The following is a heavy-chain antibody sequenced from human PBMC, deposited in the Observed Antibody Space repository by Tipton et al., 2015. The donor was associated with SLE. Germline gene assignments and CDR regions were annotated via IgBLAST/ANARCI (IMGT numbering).Heavy chain of an antibody. Sequence: TLSLTCTVSGGSISSYYWSWIRQPPGKGLEWIGYIYYSGSTNYNPSLKSRVTISVDTSKNQFSLKLSSVTAADTAVYYCARAGYSYAPDAFDIWGQGTMVTVSS. D-gene: IGHD5-18*01. J-gene: IGHJ3*02. CDR1: GGSISSYY. V-gene: IGHV4-59*12. CDR2: IYYSGST. CDR3: ARAGYSYAPDAFDI.